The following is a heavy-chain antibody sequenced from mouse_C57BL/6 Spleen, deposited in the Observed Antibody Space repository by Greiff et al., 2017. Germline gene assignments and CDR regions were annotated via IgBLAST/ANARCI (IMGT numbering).Heavy chain of an antibody. V-gene: IGHV1-15*01. CDR2: IDPETGGT. CDR1: GYTFTDYE. J-gene: IGHJ2*01. CDR3: TRSITTVWDFDY. Sequence: QVQLKESGAELVRPGASVTLSCKASGYTFTDYEMHWVKQTPVHGLEWIGAIDPETGGTAYNQKFKGKAILTADKSSSTAYMELRSLTSEDSAVYYCTRSITTVWDFDYWGQGTTLTVSS. D-gene: IGHD1-1*01.